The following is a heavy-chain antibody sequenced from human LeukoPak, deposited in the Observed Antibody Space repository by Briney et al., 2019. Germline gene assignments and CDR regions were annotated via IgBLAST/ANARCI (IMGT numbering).Heavy chain of an antibody. D-gene: IGHD6-13*01. CDR1: GFGFNNAW. CDR3: ARGGPAAGRFDY. CDR2: IRYDGSNK. V-gene: IGHV3-30*02. J-gene: IGHJ4*02. Sequence: GSLRLSCAASGFGFNNAWMSWVRQAPGKGLEWVAFIRYDGSNKYYADSVKGRFTISRDNSKNTLYLQMNSLRAEDTAVYYCARGGPAAGRFDYWGQGTLVTVSS.